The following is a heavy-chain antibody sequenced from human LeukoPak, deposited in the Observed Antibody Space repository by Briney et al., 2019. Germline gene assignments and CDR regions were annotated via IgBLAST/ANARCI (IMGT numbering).Heavy chain of an antibody. J-gene: IGHJ4*02. CDR3: ARSKPYYYDSSGYYFVYFDY. D-gene: IGHD3-22*01. CDR1: GGSFSGYY. Sequence: PSETLSLTCAVYGGSFSGYYWSWIHQPPGKGLEWIGEINHSGSTNYNPSLKSRVTISVDTSENQFSLKLSSVTAADTAVYYCARSKPYYYDSSGYYFVYFDYWGQGTLVTVSS. CDR2: INHSGST. V-gene: IGHV4-34*01.